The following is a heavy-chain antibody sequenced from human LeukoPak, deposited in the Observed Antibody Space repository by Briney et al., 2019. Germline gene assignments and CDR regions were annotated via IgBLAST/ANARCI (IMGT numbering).Heavy chain of an antibody. CDR1: GGSISSYY. J-gene: IGHJ4*02. D-gene: IGHD6-13*01. V-gene: IGHV4-59*01. CDR2: IYYSGST. Sequence: SETLSLTCTVSGGSISSYYWSWIRQPPGEGLEWIGYIYYSGSTNYNPSLKSRVTISVDTSKNQFSLKLSSVTAADTAVYYCARGYVAAAGTVDFDYWGQGTLVTVSS. CDR3: ARGYVAAAGTVDFDY.